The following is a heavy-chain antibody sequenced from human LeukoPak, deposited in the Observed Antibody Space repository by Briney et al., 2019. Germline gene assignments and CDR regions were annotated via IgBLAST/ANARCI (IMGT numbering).Heavy chain of an antibody. D-gene: IGHD2-15*01. CDR2: IIPIFGTA. Sequence: SVKVSCKASGGTFSSYAISWVRQAPGQGLEWMGRIIPIFGTANYAQKFQGRVTTTTDESTSTAYMELSSLRSEDTAVYYCAICSGGSCFPFDYWGQGTLVTVSS. CDR1: GGTFSSYA. V-gene: IGHV1-69*05. CDR3: AICSGGSCFPFDY. J-gene: IGHJ4*02.